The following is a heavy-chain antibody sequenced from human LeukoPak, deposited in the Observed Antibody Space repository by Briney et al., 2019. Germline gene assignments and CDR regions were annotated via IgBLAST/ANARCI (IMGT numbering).Heavy chain of an antibody. J-gene: IGHJ6*02. CDR3: ARETPALRSLYGLDV. CDR1: GFTVSNSY. V-gene: IGHV3-66*01. CDR2: IYSGGNT. Sequence: PGGSLRLSCAASGFTVSNSYMTWVRQAPGKGLEWVSVIYSGGNTYYADSVKGRFTISRDDSKNTVYLQMNSLRAEDTAVYYCARETPALRSLYGLDVWGQGTTVTVSS. D-gene: IGHD3-3*01.